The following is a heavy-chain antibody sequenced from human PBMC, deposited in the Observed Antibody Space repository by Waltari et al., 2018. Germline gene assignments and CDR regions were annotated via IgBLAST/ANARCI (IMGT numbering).Heavy chain of an antibody. J-gene: IGHJ3*02. CDR3: ARRGQLGAFDI. V-gene: IGHV4-59*11. CDR1: GGSISSHY. D-gene: IGHD6-13*01. CDR2: IYYSGST. Sequence: TCTVSGGSISSHYWSWIRQPPGKGLEWIGYIYYSGSTNYNPSLKSRVTISVDTSKNQFSLKLSSVTAADTAVYYCARRGQLGAFDIWGQGTMVTVSS.